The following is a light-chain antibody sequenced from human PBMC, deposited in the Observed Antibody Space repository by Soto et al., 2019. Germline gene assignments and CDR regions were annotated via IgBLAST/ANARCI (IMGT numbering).Light chain of an antibody. CDR3: QQYNNWPFT. J-gene: IGKJ3*01. Sequence: EIVMTQSPATLSVSPGERATLSCRASQSVSSNLAWYQQKPGQAPRLLIYGASTRATGIPARFSVSGSGTEFTLNISSLQSEDFAVYYCQQYNNWPFTFGPGTKVDIK. V-gene: IGKV3-15*01. CDR2: GAS. CDR1: QSVSSN.